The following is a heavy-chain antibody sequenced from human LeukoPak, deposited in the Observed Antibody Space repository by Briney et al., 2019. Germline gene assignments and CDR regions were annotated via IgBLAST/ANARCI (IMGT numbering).Heavy chain of an antibody. Sequence: GGSLRLSCAASGFTFSNYAMSWVRQAPGKGLGWVSVIGGSGGGTYYADSVKGRFTVSRDNSRNTLYVQMNSLRAEDTAVYYCAKGLGDSIGYYGRPIDYWGQGTLVTVSS. CDR3: AKGLGDSIGYYGRPIDY. CDR1: GFTFSNYA. V-gene: IGHV3-23*01. CDR2: IGGSGGGT. D-gene: IGHD3-22*01. J-gene: IGHJ4*02.